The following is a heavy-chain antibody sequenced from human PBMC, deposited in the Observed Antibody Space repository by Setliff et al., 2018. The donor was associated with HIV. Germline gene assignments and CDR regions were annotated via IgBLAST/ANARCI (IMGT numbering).Heavy chain of an antibody. Sequence: GVSVKVSCKASGFTFTNYAIHWVRQAPGQRLEWLGWINAGDDNPKYSQKFQDRVTITRDTSASTAYMELSSLMSEDTAVYYCARLRVLQLLEWSNYYYYGLDVWGQGTTVTSP. D-gene: IGHD3-3*01. CDR2: INAGDDNP. CDR1: GFTFTNYA. V-gene: IGHV1-3*01. J-gene: IGHJ6*02. CDR3: ARLRVLQLLEWSNYYYYGLDV.